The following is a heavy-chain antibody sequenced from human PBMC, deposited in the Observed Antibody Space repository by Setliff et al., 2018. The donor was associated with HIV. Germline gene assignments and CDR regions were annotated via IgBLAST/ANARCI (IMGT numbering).Heavy chain of an antibody. CDR1: GGSIRSSTYY. CDR2: LHYSGNT. V-gene: IGHV4-39*07. Sequence: SETLSLTCTVSGGSIRSSTYYWGWIRQSPGKGLEWIGSLHYSGNTYYNSSLKSRVTISLDTSKNQFSLKLNSVTAADTAVYYCARDMTYYFDSSGAFGWFDPWGQGTLVTVSS. CDR3: ARDMTYYFDSSGAFGWFDP. J-gene: IGHJ5*02. D-gene: IGHD3-22*01.